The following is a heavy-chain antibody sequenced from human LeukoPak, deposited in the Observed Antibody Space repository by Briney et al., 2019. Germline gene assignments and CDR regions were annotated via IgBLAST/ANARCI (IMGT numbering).Heavy chain of an antibody. Sequence: GRSLRLSCAASGFTFTTYGMHWVRQAPGKGLEWVAVISYDGNRKYYADSVKGRFTISRDNSMNTLFLQLNSLRPEDTAVYYCAKDREQWLANSFDYWGQGTLVTVSS. J-gene: IGHJ4*02. CDR3: AKDREQWLANSFDY. D-gene: IGHD6-19*01. CDR1: GFTFTTYG. CDR2: ISYDGNRK. V-gene: IGHV3-30*18.